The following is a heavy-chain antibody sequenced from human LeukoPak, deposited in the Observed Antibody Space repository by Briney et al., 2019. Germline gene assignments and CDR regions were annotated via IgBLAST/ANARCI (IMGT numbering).Heavy chain of an antibody. CDR3: AKGGGRGGFDP. CDR2: ISGSGNST. CDR1: GVTFSSYA. D-gene: IGHD3-10*01. V-gene: IGHV3-23*01. Sequence: GGSLRLSCAASGVTFSSYAMSWVRQAPGKGLEWVSAISGSGNSTYFADSVKGRFTISRDNSKNTLYLQMNSLRAEDTAVYYCAKGGGRGGFDPWGQGILVTVSS. J-gene: IGHJ5*02.